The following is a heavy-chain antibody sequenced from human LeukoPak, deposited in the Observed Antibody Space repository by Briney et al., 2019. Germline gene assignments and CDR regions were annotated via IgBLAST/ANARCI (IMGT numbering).Heavy chain of an antibody. CDR2: ISGSGGSA. J-gene: IGHJ2*01. V-gene: IGHV3-23*01. Sequence: QPSQTLSLTCTVSGGSISSGGYYWSWIRQHPGKGLEWVSAISGSGGSAYYADSVKGRFTIFRDNSKNTLYLQMHSLRAEDTAVYFCAKDCSYGDYNRYFDLWGRSTLVTVSS. CDR3: AKDCSYGDYNRYFDL. CDR1: GGSISSGGYY. D-gene: IGHD4-17*01.